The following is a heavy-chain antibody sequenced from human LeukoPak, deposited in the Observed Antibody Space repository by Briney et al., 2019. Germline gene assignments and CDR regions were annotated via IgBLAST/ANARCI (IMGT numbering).Heavy chain of an antibody. CDR1: GFTFSSNY. CDR2: IYSGGST. V-gene: IGHV3-53*01. CDR3: ARVRGLSSGFDL. D-gene: IGHD3-10*01. Sequence: GGSLRLSCAASGFTFSSNYMSWVRQAPGKGLEWVSVIYSGGSTYYADSVKGRFTISRDNSKNTLYLQMNSLRAEDTALYYCARVRGLSSGFDLWGRGTLVTVSS. J-gene: IGHJ2*01.